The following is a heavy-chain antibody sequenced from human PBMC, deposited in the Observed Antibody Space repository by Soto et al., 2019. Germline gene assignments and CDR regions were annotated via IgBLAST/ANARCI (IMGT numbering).Heavy chain of an antibody. Sequence: PGGSLRLSCAASGFTFSSHAMSWVRQAPGKGLEWVSAISGSGGSTYYADSVKGRFTISRDNSKNTLYLQMNSLRAEDTAVYYCANTRPARDSPLYYYYYYVMDVWVQGTTVTVSS. J-gene: IGHJ6*02. CDR2: ISGSGGST. V-gene: IGHV3-23*01. CDR1: GFTFSSHA. D-gene: IGHD6-6*01. CDR3: ANTRPARDSPLYYYYYYVMDV.